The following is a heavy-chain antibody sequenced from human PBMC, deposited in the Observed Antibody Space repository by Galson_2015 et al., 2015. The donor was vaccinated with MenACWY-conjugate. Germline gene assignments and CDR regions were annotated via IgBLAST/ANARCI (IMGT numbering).Heavy chain of an antibody. D-gene: IGHD1-26*01. V-gene: IGHV3-74*01. CDR3: AKSGGASFSFAS. J-gene: IGHJ4*02. CDR2: INPGGSST. Sequence: SLRLSCAASGFIFNTYWMHWVRQAPGKGLVWVSRINPGGSSTTYADSVKDRFTISRDNAKNTLYLQMNSLRPEDTAVFYCAKSGGASFSFASWGQGTLVTVS. CDR1: GFIFNTYW.